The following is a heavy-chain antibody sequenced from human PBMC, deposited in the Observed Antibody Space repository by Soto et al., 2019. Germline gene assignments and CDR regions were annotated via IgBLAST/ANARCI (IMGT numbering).Heavy chain of an antibody. D-gene: IGHD6-13*01. CDR2: IVPLFGTT. V-gene: IGHV1-69*01. CDR3: ARASGRSWYNWFDP. J-gene: IGHJ5*02. CDR1: GGNFSNSG. Sequence: QVQLVQSGAEVKKPGSSVTVSCKASGGNFSNSGISWVRQAPGQGLEWMGGIVPLFGTTNYAHKFRGRVTFTADESTRTAYKEGASLRSEDTAIYYCARASGRSWYNWFDPWGQGTLVTVST.